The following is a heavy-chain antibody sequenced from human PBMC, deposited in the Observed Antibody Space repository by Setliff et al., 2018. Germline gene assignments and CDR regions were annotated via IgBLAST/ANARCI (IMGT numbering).Heavy chain of an antibody. J-gene: IGHJ4*01. D-gene: IGHD3-9*01. V-gene: IGHV4-61*02. CDR2: IHASGSP. Sequence: PSETLSLTCTVSGASLSSGSYYWSWIRQPAGKKLEWIGRIHASGSPDYNPSFKSRVTISRDTSTNQFSLKLGSVTAADTAVYYCARERYFDWFFEDWGHGTLVTVS. CDR1: GASLSSGSYY. CDR3: ARERYFDWFFED.